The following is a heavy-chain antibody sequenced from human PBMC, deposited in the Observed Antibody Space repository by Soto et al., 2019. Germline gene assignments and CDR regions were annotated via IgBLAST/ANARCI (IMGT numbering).Heavy chain of an antibody. CDR3: ARHDGRFLEWLASNWFDP. Sequence: SETLSLTCTVSGGSISSSSYYWGWIRQPPGKGLEWIGSIYYSGSTYYNPSLKSRVTISVDTSKNQFSLKLSSVTAADTAVYYCARHDGRFLEWLASNWFDPWGQGTLVTVS. J-gene: IGHJ5*02. V-gene: IGHV4-39*01. CDR2: IYYSGST. CDR1: GGSISSSSYY. D-gene: IGHD3-3*01.